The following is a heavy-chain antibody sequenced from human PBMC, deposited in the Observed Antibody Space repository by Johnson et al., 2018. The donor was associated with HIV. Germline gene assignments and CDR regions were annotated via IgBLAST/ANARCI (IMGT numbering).Heavy chain of an antibody. D-gene: IGHD5-18*01. Sequence: QVQLVESGGGLVQPGGSLRLSCAASGFTFSSYAMHWVRQAPGKGLEWVAVISYDGSNKYYADSVKGRFTISRDNAKKTLYLQMNSLRAEDTAVYYCARAYTYGAFDIWGQGTTVTISS. J-gene: IGHJ3*02. CDR3: ARAYTYGAFDI. CDR2: ISYDGSNK. CDR1: GFTFSSYA. V-gene: IGHV3-30*14.